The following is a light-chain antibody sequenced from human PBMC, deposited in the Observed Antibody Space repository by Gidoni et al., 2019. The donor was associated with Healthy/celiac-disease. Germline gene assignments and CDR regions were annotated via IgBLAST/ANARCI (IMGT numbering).Light chain of an antibody. CDR3: QQRSNWPPYT. CDR1: QSVTSY. V-gene: IGKV3-11*01. J-gene: IGKJ2*01. Sequence: EIVLTQSPATLSLSPGERATLSGRTSQSVTSYLAWYQQKPGQAPRLLIYDASNRATGIPARFSGSGSGTDFTLTISSLEPEDFAVYYCQQRSNWPPYTVGQGTKLEIK. CDR2: DAS.